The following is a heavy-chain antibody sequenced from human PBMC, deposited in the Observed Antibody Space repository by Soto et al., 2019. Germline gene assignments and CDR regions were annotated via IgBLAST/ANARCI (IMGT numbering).Heavy chain of an antibody. J-gene: IGHJ4*02. V-gene: IGHV3-74*01. Sequence: HPGGSLRLSCAAPEFTFSEVWLHWVRQASGKGLVWVARINNDGIDTSYADSVKGRFTMSRHNAKNMVYLQMNSLGVEDTAVYYCGSVFEYWGQGTQVTVSS. CDR2: INNDGIDT. CDR1: EFTFSEVW. CDR3: GSVFEY.